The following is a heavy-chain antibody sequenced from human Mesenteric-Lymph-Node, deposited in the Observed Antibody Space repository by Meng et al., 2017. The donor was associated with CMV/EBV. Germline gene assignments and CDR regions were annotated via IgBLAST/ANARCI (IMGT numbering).Heavy chain of an antibody. J-gene: IGHJ6*02. CDR3: ARGARVYGMDV. Sequence: SETLSLTCTVSGGSISNYFWSWIRQPPGKGLEWIGYIYYSGSTNYNPSLKSRVTISIDTSKKQFSLRLSSVTAADTAVYYCARGARVYGMDVWGQGNAVTVSS. CDR2: IYYSGST. V-gene: IGHV4-59*01. CDR1: GGSISNYF.